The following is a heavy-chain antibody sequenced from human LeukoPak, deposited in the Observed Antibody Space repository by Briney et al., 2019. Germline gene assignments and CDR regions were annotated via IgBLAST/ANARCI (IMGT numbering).Heavy chain of an antibody. D-gene: IGHD3-22*01. CDR3: AKENYYYDNSGYTINWFDP. CDR1: GFTFSSYG. Sequence: GGSLRLSCAASGFTFSSYGMHWVRQAPGKGLEWVAVIWYDGSNKYYADSVKGRFTISRDNSKNTLYLQMNSLRAEDTAVYYCAKENYYYDNSGYTINWFDPWGQGTLVTVSS. V-gene: IGHV3-33*06. J-gene: IGHJ5*02. CDR2: IWYDGSNK.